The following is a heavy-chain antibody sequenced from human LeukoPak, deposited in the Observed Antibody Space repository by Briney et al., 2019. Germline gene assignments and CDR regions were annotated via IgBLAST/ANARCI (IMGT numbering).Heavy chain of an antibody. CDR1: GGSISSADYW. Sequence: SQTLTLTCNVSGGSISSADYWWGWIRQPPGEGLQWIGSIYYSGNTYYNSSLKSRVTISVDTSTSQFSLKLSSVTAADTAVYYCARARFQHYFDYWGQGTLVTVSS. CDR3: ARARFQHYFDY. D-gene: IGHD2-21*01. V-gene: IGHV4-39*01. J-gene: IGHJ4*02. CDR2: IYYSGNT.